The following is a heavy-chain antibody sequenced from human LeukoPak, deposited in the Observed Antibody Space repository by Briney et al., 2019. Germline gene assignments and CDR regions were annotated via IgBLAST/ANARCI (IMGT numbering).Heavy chain of an antibody. J-gene: IGHJ4*02. V-gene: IGHV4-59*05. D-gene: IGHD3-16*01. CDR1: GGSISSYY. CDR3: ASEITIGALPLDY. CDR2: IYYSGST. Sequence: SETLSLTCTVSGGSISSYYWSWIRQPPGKGLEWIGSIYYSGSTYYNPSLKSRVTISVDTSKNQFSLKLSSVTAADTAVYYCASEITIGALPLDYWGQGTLVTVSS.